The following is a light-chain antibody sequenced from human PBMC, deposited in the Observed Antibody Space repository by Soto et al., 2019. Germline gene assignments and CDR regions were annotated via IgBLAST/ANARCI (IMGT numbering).Light chain of an antibody. J-gene: IGKJ1*01. CDR1: QYINNS. V-gene: IGKV3-11*01. CDR2: QTS. CDR3: HQRQSWPRT. Sequence: EIVFTQSPATLSSFPGDRVTLSCRASQYINNSLAWYQHRPGQAPRLLIYQTSIRAAGIPARFSASGSGTDFTLTISDVQPEDFALYYCHQRQSWPRTFGQGTNVDI.